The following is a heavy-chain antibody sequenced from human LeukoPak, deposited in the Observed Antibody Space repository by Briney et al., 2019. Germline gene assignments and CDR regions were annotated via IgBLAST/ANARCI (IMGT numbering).Heavy chain of an antibody. CDR2: IYYSGST. D-gene: IGHD2-2*02. CDR3: AREYCSSTSCYTDY. CDR1: GGSISSSSYY. J-gene: IGHJ4*02. V-gene: IGHV4-39*07. Sequence: SETLSLTCTVSGGSISSSSYYWGWIRQPPGKGLEWIESIYYSGSTYYNPSLKSRVTISVDTSKNQFSLKLSSVTAADTAVYYCAREYCSSTSCYTDYWGQGTLVTVSS.